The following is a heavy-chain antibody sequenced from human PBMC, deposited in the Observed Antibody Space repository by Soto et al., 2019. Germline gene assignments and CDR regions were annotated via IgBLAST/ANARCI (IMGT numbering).Heavy chain of an antibody. CDR2: ISRSGETI. CDR1: GFTFSGFT. D-gene: IGHD2-2*01. J-gene: IGHJ4*02. CDR3: ASRNLADCSGTSCLYYFGY. V-gene: IGHV3-48*02. Sequence: GGSLRLSCAASGFTFSGFTMNWVRQAPGRGLEWVSYISRSGETIYYADSVKDRFTISRDNAENSLYLHMNSLRDEDTAVYYCASRNLADCSGTSCLYYFGYWGQGTLVTVSS.